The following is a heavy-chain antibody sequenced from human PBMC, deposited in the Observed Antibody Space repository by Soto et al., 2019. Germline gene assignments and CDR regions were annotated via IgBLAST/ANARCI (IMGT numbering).Heavy chain of an antibody. J-gene: IGHJ4*02. CDR3: ATSPPWDRSSWYGFDF. V-gene: IGHV3-30-3*01. CDR2: ISYDGTNK. CDR1: RLSFRSYA. D-gene: IGHD6-13*01. Sequence: LRLSCAASRLSFRSYAMHWVRQAPGKGLDWVAVISYDGTNKYYADSVKGRFTISRDNSKNTLYLQMSSLRVEDTAVYYCATSPPWDRSSWYGFDFWGQGTLVTVSS.